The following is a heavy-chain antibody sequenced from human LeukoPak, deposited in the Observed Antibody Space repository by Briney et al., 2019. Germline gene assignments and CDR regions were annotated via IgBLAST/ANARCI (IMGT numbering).Heavy chain of an antibody. CDR1: GFTFSSYG. J-gene: IGHJ4*02. D-gene: IGHD6-13*01. CDR2: IWYDGSNK. V-gene: IGHV3-33*01. Sequence: PGGSLRLSCAASGFTFSSYGMHWVRQHPGKGLEWVAVIWYDGSNKYYADSLKGRVTISRDNSKNTLYLQMNSLRAEDTAVYYCARASIAAAAPDYWGQGTLVTVSS. CDR3: ARASIAAAAPDY.